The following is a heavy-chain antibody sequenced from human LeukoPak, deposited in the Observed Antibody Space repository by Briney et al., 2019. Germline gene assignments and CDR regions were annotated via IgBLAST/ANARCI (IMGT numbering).Heavy chain of an antibody. CDR3: AKASPQYYGSGASKFFFES. CDR2: INSGGSDS. V-gene: IGHV3-74*01. J-gene: IGHJ4*02. Sequence: PGGSLRLSCAASGFAFSSYWIHWVRQAPGKGLVWVSRINSGGSDSIYADSVKGRFTISRDNSKNTLYLQMNSLRPEDTAVYYCAKASPQYYGSGASKFFFESWGRGTLVPVSS. CDR1: GFAFSSYW. D-gene: IGHD3-10*01.